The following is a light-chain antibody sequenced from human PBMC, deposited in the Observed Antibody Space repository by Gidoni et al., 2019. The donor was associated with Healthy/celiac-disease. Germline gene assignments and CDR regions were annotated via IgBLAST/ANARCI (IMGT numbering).Light chain of an antibody. CDR2: CAS. J-gene: IGKJ4*01. Sequence: DIVMPQSQDSLAVSLGERATINCKSSQSVLYSSNNKNYLAWYQQKPGQPPKLLIYCASTRESGVPDRFSGSGSGTDFTLTISSLQAEDVAVYYCQQYYSTPPTFGGGTKVEIK. CDR3: QQYYSTPPT. V-gene: IGKV4-1*01. CDR1: QSVLYSSNNKNY.